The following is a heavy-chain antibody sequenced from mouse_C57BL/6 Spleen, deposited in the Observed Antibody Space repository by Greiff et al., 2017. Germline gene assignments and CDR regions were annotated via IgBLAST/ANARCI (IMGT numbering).Heavy chain of an antibody. V-gene: IGHV2-2*01. D-gene: IGHD1-1*01. Sequence: QVQLQQSGPGLVQPSQSLSITCTVSGFSLTSYGVHWVRQSPGKGLEWLGVIWSGGSTDYNAAFISRLGISKDNSKSQVFFKMNSLQADDTAIYYCARPYYYGSSPSEYFDVWGTGTTVTVSS. CDR1: GFSLTSYG. J-gene: IGHJ1*03. CDR3: ARPYYYGSSPSEYFDV. CDR2: IWSGGST.